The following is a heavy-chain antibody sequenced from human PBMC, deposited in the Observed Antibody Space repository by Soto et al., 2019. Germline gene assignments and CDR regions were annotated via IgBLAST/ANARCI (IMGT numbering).Heavy chain of an antibody. CDR1: GYTFTSYY. CDR3: ALGGLDF. CDR2: INPNGGDT. Sequence: QVQLVQSGAEEKKTGASVKVSCKASGYTFTSYYRHWVRQAPGRGLEWMGIINPNGGDTSYVQKFQGRVTVTRDTSTSTVYMELSSLRSEDTAVYYCALGGLDFWGQGTMVTVSS. D-gene: IGHD2-15*01. V-gene: IGHV1-46*01. J-gene: IGHJ3*01.